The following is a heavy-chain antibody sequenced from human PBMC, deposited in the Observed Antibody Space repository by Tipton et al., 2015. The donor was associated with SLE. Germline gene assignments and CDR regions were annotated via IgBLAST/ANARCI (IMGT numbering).Heavy chain of an antibody. CDR1: GGSISTYY. CDR2: ISDSGST. D-gene: IGHD5-24*01. J-gene: IGHJ4*02. V-gene: IGHV4-59*04. Sequence: LRLSCTVSGGSISTYYWSWIRQPPGKGLEWIGYISDSGSTDYNPSLKSRVTMSVDTSKNQFSLKLNSVTAADTAVYYCASFGRDGYNLDYWGQGTLVTVSS. CDR3: ASFGRDGYNLDY.